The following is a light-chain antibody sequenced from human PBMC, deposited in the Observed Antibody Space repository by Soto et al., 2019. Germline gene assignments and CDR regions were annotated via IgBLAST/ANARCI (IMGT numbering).Light chain of an antibody. J-gene: IGLJ1*01. CDR1: GSDVGGYNY. V-gene: IGLV2-14*01. Sequence: QSALTQPASVSGSPGQAITISCTGTGSDVGGYNYVSWYQQHSGKAPKLMIYEVTNRPSEISNRFSGSKSGNTASLTISGLQAEDEADYYCSSYSSSNIPYVFGTGTQLTVL. CDR2: EVT. CDR3: SSYSSSNIPYV.